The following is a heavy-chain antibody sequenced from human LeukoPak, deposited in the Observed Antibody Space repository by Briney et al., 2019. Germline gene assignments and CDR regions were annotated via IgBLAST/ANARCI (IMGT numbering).Heavy chain of an antibody. CDR3: ARVSIAVAGTNYYYYYGMDV. J-gene: IGHJ6*02. CDR1: GGSISSYY. CDR2: IYYSGST. V-gene: IGHV4-59*01. D-gene: IGHD6-19*01. Sequence: SETLSLTCTVSGGSISSYYWSWIRQPPGKGLEWIGYIYYSGSTNYNPSLKSRVTISVDTSKNQFSLKLSSATAADTAVYYCARVSIAVAGTNYYYYYGMDVWGQGTTVTVSS.